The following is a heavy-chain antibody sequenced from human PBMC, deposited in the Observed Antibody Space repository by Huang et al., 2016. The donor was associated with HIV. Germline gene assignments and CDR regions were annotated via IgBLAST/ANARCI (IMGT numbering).Heavy chain of an antibody. CDR3: ARPRMTATSSDSTWSFFDS. J-gene: IGHJ4*02. CDR2: VNHRGLS. Sequence: QVQLQQWGAGLLKPSGVLSLKCAVYGGSLSDYYWTWIRQSPGKGLEWIGEVNHRGLSTYNPVLRSRVTMSVDMSKNQFSLNVTSLTVADTAVYYCARPRMTATSSDSTWSFFDSWGQGTLVIVSS. D-gene: IGHD2-21*02. CDR1: GGSLSDYY. V-gene: IGHV4-34*02.